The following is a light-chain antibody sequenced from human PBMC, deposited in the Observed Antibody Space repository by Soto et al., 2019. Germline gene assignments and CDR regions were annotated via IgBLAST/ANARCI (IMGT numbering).Light chain of an antibody. CDR1: NSDVGGYNY. V-gene: IGLV2-14*01. CDR3: SSYTTSTTGV. CDR2: EVS. J-gene: IGLJ3*02. Sequence: QSALTQPASVSGSPGQSIAISCTGTNSDVGGYNYVSWYQLHPGKAPKLMIYEVSNRPSGVSNRFSGSKSGNTASLTISGLQAEDEADYYCSSYTTSTTGVFGGGTKLTVL.